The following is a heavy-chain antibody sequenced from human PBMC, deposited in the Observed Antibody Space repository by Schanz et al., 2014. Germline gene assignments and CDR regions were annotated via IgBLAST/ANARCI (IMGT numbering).Heavy chain of an antibody. CDR3: TKDTGYWHGGACYCFEY. J-gene: IGHJ4*02. CDR1: GFTFSSYG. D-gene: IGHD2-21*01. CDR2: ISYDGNNE. Sequence: QVQLVESGGGVVQPGRSRRLSCEASGFTFSSYGMHWVRQAPGKGLEWVAVISYDGNNEDYADSVKGRFSISRDNSQNTLYLQMDSLRPEDAAVYVCTKDTGYWHGGACYCFEYWGLGILVTVSS. V-gene: IGHV3-30*18.